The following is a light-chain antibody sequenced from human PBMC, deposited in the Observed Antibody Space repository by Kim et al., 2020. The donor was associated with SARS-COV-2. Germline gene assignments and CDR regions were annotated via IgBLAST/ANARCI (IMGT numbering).Light chain of an antibody. Sequence: EIVLTQSPGTLSLSPGERVTLSCRASLSVSSNYLAWYQQKPGQAPRLLIYGTSSRATGIPDRFSGSGSGTDFTLSISRLEPEDFAVYYCQQQKGGSYTFGQGTKLEI. CDR2: GTS. CDR1: LSVSSNY. CDR3: QQQKGGSYT. J-gene: IGKJ2*01. V-gene: IGKV3-20*01.